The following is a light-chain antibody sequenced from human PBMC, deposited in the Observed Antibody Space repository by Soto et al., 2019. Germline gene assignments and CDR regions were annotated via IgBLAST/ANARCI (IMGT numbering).Light chain of an antibody. CDR3: SSYASGGSYV. V-gene: IGLV2-14*03. Sequence: QSALTQPGSVSGSPGQSITISCSGSSSDVGGYNAVSWYQQHPGKVPKLVIYAVSDRPSGISSRFSASKSGNTASLTISGLQAEDEADYYCSSYASGGSYVFGTGTKLTVL. CDR2: AVS. J-gene: IGLJ1*01. CDR1: SSDVGGYNA.